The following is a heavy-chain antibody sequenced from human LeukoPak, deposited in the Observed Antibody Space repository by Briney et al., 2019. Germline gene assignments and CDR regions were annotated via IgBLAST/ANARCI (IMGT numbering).Heavy chain of an antibody. V-gene: IGHV4-59*01. D-gene: IGHD6-13*01. J-gene: IGHJ4*02. CDR1: GGSFSGYY. CDR3: AGGGIAVDY. CDR2: IYYSGST. Sequence: SETLSLTCAVYGGSFSGYYWSWIRQPPGKGLEWIGYIYYSGSTNYNPSLKSRVTISVDTSKNQFSLKLSSVTAADTAVYYCAGGGIAVDYWGQGTLVTVSS.